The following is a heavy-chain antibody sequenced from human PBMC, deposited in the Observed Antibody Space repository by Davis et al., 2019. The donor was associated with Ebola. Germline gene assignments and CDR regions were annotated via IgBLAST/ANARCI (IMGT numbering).Heavy chain of an antibody. D-gene: IGHD3-10*01. CDR2: IIPIFGTA. CDR3: ARLWFPRGTWFDP. CDR1: GGTFSSYA. Sequence: SVKVSCKASGGTFSSYAISWVRQAPGQGLEWMGGIIPIFGTANYAQKFQGRVTITADESTSTAYMELSSLRSDDTAVYYCARLWFPRGTWFDPWGQGTLVTVSS. J-gene: IGHJ5*02. V-gene: IGHV1-69*13.